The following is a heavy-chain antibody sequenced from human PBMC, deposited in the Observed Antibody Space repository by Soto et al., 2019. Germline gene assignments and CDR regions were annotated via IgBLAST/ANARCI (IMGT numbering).Heavy chain of an antibody. D-gene: IGHD3-16*01. CDR1: GGSRSDYY. V-gene: IGHV4-59*13. CDR2: IYYSGST. Sequence: KTSETLSLTCTVSGGSRSDYYWSWGRQPPGMGLEWIAYIYYSGSTNYNPSLKSRVTISVDTSKNQFSLKLSSVAAADTAVYYCASGGDYLYYAMDVWGQGTTVTVSS. CDR3: ASGGDYLYYAMDV. J-gene: IGHJ6*02.